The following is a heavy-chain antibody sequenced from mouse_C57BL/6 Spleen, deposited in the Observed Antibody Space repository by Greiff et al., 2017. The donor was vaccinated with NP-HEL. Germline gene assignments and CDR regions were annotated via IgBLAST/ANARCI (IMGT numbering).Heavy chain of an antibody. D-gene: IGHD3-2*02. CDR2: IYPGDGDT. J-gene: IGHJ3*01. Sequence: QVQLQQSGAELVKPGASVKISCKASGYAFSSYWMNWVKQRPGKGLEWIGQIYPGDGDTNYNGKFKGKATMTADKSSSTACMQLSSLTSEDAAVYFCARKDSSGPFAYWGQGTLVTVSA. CDR3: ARKDSSGPFAY. CDR1: GYAFSSYW. V-gene: IGHV1-80*01.